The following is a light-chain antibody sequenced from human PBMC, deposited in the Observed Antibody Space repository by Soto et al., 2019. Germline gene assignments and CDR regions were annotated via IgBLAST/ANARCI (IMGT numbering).Light chain of an antibody. Sequence: DIQMTQSPSSLSASVGDRVTITCRASQGISNYVAWYQQKPGRVPKLLIYVASTLQSGVPSRFSGSGSGTDYTLTISSLQPEDVATYYCQKYNSAPWTFGQGTKVEIK. CDR1: QGISNY. CDR3: QKYNSAPWT. CDR2: VAS. J-gene: IGKJ1*01. V-gene: IGKV1-27*01.